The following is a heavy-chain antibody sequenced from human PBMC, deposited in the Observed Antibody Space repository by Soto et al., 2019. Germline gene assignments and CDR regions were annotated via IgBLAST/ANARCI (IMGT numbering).Heavy chain of an antibody. CDR3: AKEGIAVLYGMDV. CDR2: ISYDGSNK. J-gene: IGHJ6*02. D-gene: IGHD2-21*01. V-gene: IGHV3-30*18. Sequence: GGSLRLSCAASGFTFSSYGMHWVRQAPGRGLEWVAVISYDGSNKYYADSVKGRFTISRDNSKNTLYLQMNSLRAEDTAVYYCAKEGIAVLYGMDVWGQGTKVTVSS. CDR1: GFTFSSYG.